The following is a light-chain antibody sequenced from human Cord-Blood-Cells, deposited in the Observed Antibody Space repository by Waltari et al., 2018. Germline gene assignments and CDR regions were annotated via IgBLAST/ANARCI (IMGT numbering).Light chain of an antibody. CDR3: SSYTSSSTLYV. CDR1: SSDVGGYNS. Sequence: QSALTQPASVSGSPGQSITISCTGTSSDVGGYNSVSCYQQHPGNAPKLMIYDVSNRPSGVSNRFSGSKSGNTASLTISGLQAEDEADYYCSSYTSSSTLYVFGTGTKVTVL. V-gene: IGLV2-14*01. J-gene: IGLJ1*01. CDR2: DVS.